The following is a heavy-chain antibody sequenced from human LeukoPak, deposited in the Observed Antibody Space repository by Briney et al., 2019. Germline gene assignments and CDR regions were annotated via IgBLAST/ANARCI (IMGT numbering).Heavy chain of an antibody. Sequence: AGGSLRLSCAASGFTFSSYAMSWVRQAPGKGLEWVSAISGSGGSTYYADSVKGRFTISRDNSKNTLYLQMNSLRAEDTAVYYCAKPRPYCSSTSCYWDYFDYWGQGTLVTVSS. V-gene: IGHV3-23*01. CDR1: GFTFSSYA. D-gene: IGHD2-2*01. CDR3: AKPRPYCSSTSCYWDYFDY. CDR2: ISGSGGST. J-gene: IGHJ4*02.